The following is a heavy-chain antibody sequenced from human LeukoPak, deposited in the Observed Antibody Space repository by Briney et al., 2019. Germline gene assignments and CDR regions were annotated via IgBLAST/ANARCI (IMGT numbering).Heavy chain of an antibody. J-gene: IGHJ4*02. D-gene: IGHD3-22*01. CDR1: GGSISTYF. CDR3: ARQNAYYYDSSGYYGTGY. Sequence: SETLSLTCTVSGGSISTYFWGWIRQPPGQGLEWIGSIYYSGSTYYNPSLQSRVTISVDTSKNQFSLKLSSVTAADTAVYYCARQNAYYYDSSGYYGTGYWGQGTLVTVSS. CDR2: IYYSGST. V-gene: IGHV4-39*01.